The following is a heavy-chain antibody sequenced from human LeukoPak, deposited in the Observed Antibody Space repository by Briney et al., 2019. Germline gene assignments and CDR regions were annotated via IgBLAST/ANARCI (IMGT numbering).Heavy chain of an antibody. CDR3: AAKGRGKYCSGGSCYPYYFDY. D-gene: IGHD2-15*01. CDR2: IVVGSGNT. J-gene: IGHJ4*02. Sequence: SVKVSCKASGFTFTSSAVQWVRQARGQRLEWIGWIVVGSGNTNYAQKFQGRVTITRDMSTSTAYMELSSLRSEDTAVYYCAAKGRGKYCSGGSCYPYYFDYWGQGTLVTVSS. CDR1: GFTFTSSA. V-gene: IGHV1-58*01.